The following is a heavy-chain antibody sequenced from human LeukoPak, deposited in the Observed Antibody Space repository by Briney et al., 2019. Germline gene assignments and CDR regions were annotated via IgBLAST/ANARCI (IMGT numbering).Heavy chain of an antibody. V-gene: IGHV4-34*01. CDR2: VYHSGST. J-gene: IGHJ4*02. CDR1: GGSFSGYY. CDR3: ARDMRSSGYFAYFDY. D-gene: IGHD3-22*01. Sequence: TSETLSLTCAVYGGSFSGYYWSWIRQPPGKGLEWIGSVYHSGSTYYNPSLKSRVTMSVDTSKNQFSLKLSSVTAADTAVYYCARDMRSSGYFAYFDYWGQGTLGTVSS.